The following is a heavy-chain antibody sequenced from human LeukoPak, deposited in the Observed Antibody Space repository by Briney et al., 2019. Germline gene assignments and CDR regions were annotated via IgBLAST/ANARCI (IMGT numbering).Heavy chain of an antibody. D-gene: IGHD1-26*01. Sequence: SETLSLTCGVSGGSISSTNWWSWVRQPPGQGLEWIGEISLSGRTNYNPSLNSRVTMSLVESKNQLSPNLTSVTAADTAIYYCSRESGPFCPFGYWGQGTLVTVPP. CDR1: GGSISSTNW. J-gene: IGHJ4*02. CDR3: SRESGPFCPFGY. CDR2: ISLSGRT. V-gene: IGHV4-4*02.